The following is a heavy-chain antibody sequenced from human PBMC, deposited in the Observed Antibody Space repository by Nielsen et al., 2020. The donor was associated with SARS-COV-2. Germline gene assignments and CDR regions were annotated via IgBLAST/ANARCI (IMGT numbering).Heavy chain of an antibody. J-gene: IGHJ6*03. D-gene: IGHD6-19*01. CDR2: ISGSGGST. V-gene: IGHV3-23*01. CDR3: AKGSANRYSSGSYYYYYYMDV. Sequence: GESLKISCAASGFTFSSYAMSWVRQAPGKGLEWVSAISGSGGSTYYADSVKGRFTISRDNSKNTLYLQMNSLRAEDTAVYYCAKGSANRYSSGSYYYYYYMDVWGKGTTVTVSS. CDR1: GFTFSSYA.